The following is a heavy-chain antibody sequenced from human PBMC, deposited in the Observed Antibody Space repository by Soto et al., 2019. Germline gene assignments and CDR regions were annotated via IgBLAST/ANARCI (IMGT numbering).Heavy chain of an antibody. V-gene: IGHV3-30*02. CDR1: GFTFSGHG. CDR2: IGFNGIKK. D-gene: IGHD3-10*01. J-gene: IGHJ4*02. CDR3: EIFTGTGSDTQGRLDY. Sequence: QVQLVESGGGVVQPGGSLSLSCAASGFTFSGHGMHWVRQAPGKGLEWVTFIGFNGIKKDYIDSVKGRFTVSRDNPRNTMSHQMNSLRAEDKAVYFCEIFTGTGSDTQGRLDYWGQGILVTVSS.